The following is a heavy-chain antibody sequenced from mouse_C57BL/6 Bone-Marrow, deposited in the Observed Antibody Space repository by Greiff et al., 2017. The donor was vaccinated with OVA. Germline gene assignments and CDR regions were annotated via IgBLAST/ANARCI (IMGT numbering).Heavy chain of an antibody. Sequence: VQLKQPGAELVKPGASVKVSCKASGYTFTSYWMHWVKQRPGQGLEWIGRIHPSDSDTNYNQKFKGKATLTVDKSSSTAYMQLSSLTSEDSAVYYCAILYYYGSSRFAYWGQGTLVTVSA. CDR2: IHPSDSDT. CDR3: AILYYYGSSRFAY. J-gene: IGHJ3*01. D-gene: IGHD1-1*01. CDR1: GYTFTSYW. V-gene: IGHV1-74*01.